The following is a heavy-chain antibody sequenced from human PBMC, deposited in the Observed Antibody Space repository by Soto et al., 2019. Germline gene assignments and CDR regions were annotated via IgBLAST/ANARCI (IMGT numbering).Heavy chain of an antibody. CDR1: GGSMSSSSYY. J-gene: IGHJ6*02. D-gene: IGHD3-10*02. CDR3: ARRGTCSGSPSCGMDV. Sequence: TLSLTCTVSGGSMSSSSYYWGWIRQPPGKGLEWIGSIYYSGSTYYNPSLKSRVTISVDTSKKQFSLKLSSVIAADTAVYYCARRGTCSGSPSCGMDVWGQGTTVTVSS. CDR2: IYYSGST. V-gene: IGHV4-39*01.